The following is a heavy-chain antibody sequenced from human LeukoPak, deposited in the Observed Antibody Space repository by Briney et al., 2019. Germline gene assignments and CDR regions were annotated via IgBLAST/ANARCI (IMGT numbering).Heavy chain of an antibody. J-gene: IGHJ3*02. CDR2: ISSSSSYI. CDR3: ARDPGPYGTDAFDI. Sequence: GGSLRLSCAASGFTFSSYSMNWVRQAPGKGLEWVSSISSSSSYIYYADSVKGRFTISRDNAKNSLYLQMNSLRAEDTAVYYCARDPGPYGTDAFDIWGQGTMVTVSS. V-gene: IGHV3-21*01. D-gene: IGHD1-14*01. CDR1: GFTFSSYS.